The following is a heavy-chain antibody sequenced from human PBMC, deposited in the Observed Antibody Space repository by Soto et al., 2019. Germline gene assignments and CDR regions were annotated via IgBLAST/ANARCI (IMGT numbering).Heavy chain of an antibody. Sequence: HPGGSLRLSCAASGFTFSSYAMSWVRQAPGKGLEWVSAISGSVVSTYYADSVKGRFTISGDNSKKTLYLQMNSLRAEDTAVYYCAKGSSSGWAYYYYGMDVWGQGTTVTVSS. CDR2: ISGSVVST. CDR3: AKGSSSGWAYYYYGMDV. CDR1: GFTFSSYA. D-gene: IGHD3-22*01. J-gene: IGHJ6*02. V-gene: IGHV3-23*01.